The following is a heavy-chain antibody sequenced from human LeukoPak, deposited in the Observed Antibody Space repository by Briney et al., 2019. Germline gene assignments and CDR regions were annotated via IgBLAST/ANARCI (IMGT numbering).Heavy chain of an antibody. Sequence: GGSLRLSCAASGFTFSSYSMNWVRQAPGKGLEWVSYISSSSSTIYYADSVKGRFTISRDNAKNSLYLQMNSLRDEDTAVYYCARVSTKMGYCGMDVWGQGTTVTVSS. V-gene: IGHV3-48*02. CDR2: ISSSSSTI. CDR1: GFTFSSYS. D-gene: IGHD5-24*01. J-gene: IGHJ6*02. CDR3: ARVSTKMGYCGMDV.